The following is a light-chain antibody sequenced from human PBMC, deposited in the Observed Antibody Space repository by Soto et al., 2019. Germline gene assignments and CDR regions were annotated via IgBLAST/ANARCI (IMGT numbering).Light chain of an antibody. CDR1: QSVSRY. V-gene: IGKV3-11*01. CDR3: QQRSNYIT. J-gene: IGKJ5*01. Sequence: EIVLTQSPATLSLSPGERATLSCRASQSVSRYLAWYQQKVGQAPRLLIYDASNRATGIPARFSGSGSGTDFTLTISSLEPEDFAVYYCQQRSNYITFGQGTRLE. CDR2: DAS.